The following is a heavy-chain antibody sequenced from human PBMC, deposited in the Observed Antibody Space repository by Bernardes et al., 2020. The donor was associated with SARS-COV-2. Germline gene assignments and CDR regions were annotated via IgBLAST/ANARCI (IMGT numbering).Heavy chain of an antibody. CDR3: ASVTWSQRDGFDV. Sequence: ASEKVSCKASGYTFTDYYFHWVRHAPGQGLEWMGWIYTKSGDTNYAQNFQGRVTLTRDTSISTGYMQLSRLTSDDTAVYYCASVTWSQRDGFDVWGQGTRVTVSS. J-gene: IGHJ3*01. CDR2: IYTKSGDT. CDR1: GYTFTDYY. V-gene: IGHV1-2*02. D-gene: IGHD1-26*01.